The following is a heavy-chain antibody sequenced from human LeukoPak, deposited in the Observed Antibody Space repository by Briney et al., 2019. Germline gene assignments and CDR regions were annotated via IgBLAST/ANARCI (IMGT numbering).Heavy chain of an antibody. V-gene: IGHV3-73*01. CDR3: SRTGPDGASDDFDY. CDR2: ISGRPHNYAT. J-gene: IGHJ4*02. Sequence: GGSLRLSCAASGFTFSVSDIHWVRQASGKGLEWVGRISGRPHNYATAFAESVSGRFAISRDGSKNMAHLHMNSLKTEDTAVYYCSRTGPDGASDDFDYWGQGTLVTVSS. CDR1: GFTFSVSD. D-gene: IGHD1-26*01.